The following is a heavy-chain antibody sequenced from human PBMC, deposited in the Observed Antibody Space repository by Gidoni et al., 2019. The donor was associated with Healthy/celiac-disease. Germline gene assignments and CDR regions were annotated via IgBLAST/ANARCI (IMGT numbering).Heavy chain of an antibody. D-gene: IGHD2-15*01. CDR3: AKAGYCSGGSCYSRRLPVDY. CDR2: ISGSGGST. V-gene: IGHV3-23*04. J-gene: IGHJ4*02. Sequence: EVQLVESGGGLVQPGGSLRLSCAASGFTFSSYAMSWVRQAPGKGLEWVSAISGSGGSTYYADSVKGRFTISRDNSKNTLYLQMNSLRAEDTAVYYCAKAGYCSGGSCYSRRLPVDYWGQGTLVTVSS. CDR1: GFTFSSYA.